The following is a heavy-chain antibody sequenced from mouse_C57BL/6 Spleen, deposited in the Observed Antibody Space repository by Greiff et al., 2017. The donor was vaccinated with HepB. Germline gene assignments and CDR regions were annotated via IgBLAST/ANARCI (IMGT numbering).Heavy chain of an antibody. CDR1: GYAFSSSW. Sequence: VQLQQSGPELVKPGASVKISCKASGYAFSSSWMNWVKQRPGKGLEWIGRIYPGDGDTNYNGKFKGKATLTADKSSSTAYMQLSSLTSEDSAVYFCARLWDYAMDYWGQGTSVTVSS. CDR2: IYPGDGDT. D-gene: IGHD1-1*02. J-gene: IGHJ4*01. V-gene: IGHV1-82*01. CDR3: ARLWDYAMDY.